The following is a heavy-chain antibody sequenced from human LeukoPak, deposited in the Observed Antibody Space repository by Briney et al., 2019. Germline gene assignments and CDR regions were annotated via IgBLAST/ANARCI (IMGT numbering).Heavy chain of an antibody. V-gene: IGHV4-59*01. Sequence: SETLSLTCTVSGGSISSYYWSWIRQSPGKGLEWIGYIYYSGSTNYNPSLKSRVTISVDTSKNQFSLKLSSVTAADTAVYYCARAWNDHWFDPWGQGTLVTVSS. D-gene: IGHD1-1*01. CDR2: IYYSGST. J-gene: IGHJ5*02. CDR1: GGSISSYY. CDR3: ARAWNDHWFDP.